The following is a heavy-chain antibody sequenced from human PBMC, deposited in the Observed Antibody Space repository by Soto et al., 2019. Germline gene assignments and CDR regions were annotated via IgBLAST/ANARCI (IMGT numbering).Heavy chain of an antibody. V-gene: IGHV4-59*01. CDR1: GGSISSYY. CDR3: AGSGSHDAFDI. Sequence: PSETLSLTCTVSGGSISSYYWSWIRQPPGKGLEWIGYIYYSGSTNYNPSLKSRVTISVDTSKNQFSLKLSSVTAADTAVYYCAGSGSHDAFDIWGQGTMVTVSS. CDR2: IYYSGST. J-gene: IGHJ3*02. D-gene: IGHD1-26*01.